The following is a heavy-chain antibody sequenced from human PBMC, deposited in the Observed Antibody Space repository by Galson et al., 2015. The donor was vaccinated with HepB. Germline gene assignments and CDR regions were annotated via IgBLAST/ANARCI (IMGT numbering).Heavy chain of an antibody. V-gene: IGHV3-66*01. CDR1: GFTVSSNY. D-gene: IGHD3-16*02. Sequence: LRLSCAASGFTVSSNYMSWVRQAPGKGLEWVSVIYSGGSTYYADSVKGRFTISRDNSKNTLYLQMNSLRAEDTAVYYCARDQGPDYVWGSYRPAWFDPWGQGTLVTVSS. CDR2: IYSGGST. CDR3: ARDQGPDYVWGSYRPAWFDP. J-gene: IGHJ5*02.